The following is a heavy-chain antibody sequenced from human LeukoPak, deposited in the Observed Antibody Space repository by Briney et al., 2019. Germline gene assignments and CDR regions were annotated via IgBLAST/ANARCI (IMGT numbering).Heavy chain of an antibody. CDR2: IASDGSST. CDR1: GFTFSSYW. CDR3: ARGRPHGNDY. J-gene: IGHJ4*02. D-gene: IGHD4-23*01. Sequence: GGSLRLSCAASGFTFSSYWMNWVRQAPGKGLVWVSRIASDGSSTTYADSVKGRFSISRDNAKSTLYLQMNSLRVEDTAVYYCARGRPHGNDYWGQGTLVTVSS. V-gene: IGHV3-74*01.